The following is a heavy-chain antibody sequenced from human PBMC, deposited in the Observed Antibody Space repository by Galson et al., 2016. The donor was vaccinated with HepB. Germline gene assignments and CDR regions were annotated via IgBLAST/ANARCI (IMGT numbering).Heavy chain of an antibody. V-gene: IGHV3-64D*09. Sequence: SLRLSCAASGFTFSSSAMHWVRQAPGKGLEYVSAISSAAVTTYYAGSVKGRFTSSRENSKNTLYLQMSGLRAEDTAVYYCVTQYGVDVWGQGTTVTVS. CDR2: ISSAAVTT. CDR3: VTQYGVDV. J-gene: IGHJ6*02. CDR1: GFTFSSSA.